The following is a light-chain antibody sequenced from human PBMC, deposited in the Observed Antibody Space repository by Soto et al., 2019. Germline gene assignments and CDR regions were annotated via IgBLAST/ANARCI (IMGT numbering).Light chain of an antibody. CDR1: NSDVGGYNY. V-gene: IGLV2-14*01. CDR2: EVS. Sequence: QSVLTQPASVSGSPGQSITISCTGTNSDVGGYNYVSWYQQHPGKAPKLMIYEVSNRPSGVSNRFSGSKSGNTASLTISGLQAEDEADYYCSSYTSSSILVFGGGTKLTVL. CDR3: SSYTSSSILV. J-gene: IGLJ2*01.